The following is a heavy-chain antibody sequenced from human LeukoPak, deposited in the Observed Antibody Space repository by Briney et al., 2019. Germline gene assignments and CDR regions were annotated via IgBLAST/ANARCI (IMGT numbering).Heavy chain of an antibody. CDR2: ISSSSNYI. J-gene: IGHJ6*03. CDR1: GFTFSSYS. V-gene: IGHV3-21*01. Sequence: GGSLRLSCAASGFTFSSYSMNWVRQAPGRGLEWVSSISSSSNYIYYVDSVKGRFTISRDNAKNSLFLQMNSLRAEDTAVYFCARSKPWGYCSGGSCYLTYYYYYYMDVWGKGTTVTVSS. CDR3: ARSKPWGYCSGGSCYLTYYYYYYMDV. D-gene: IGHD2-15*01.